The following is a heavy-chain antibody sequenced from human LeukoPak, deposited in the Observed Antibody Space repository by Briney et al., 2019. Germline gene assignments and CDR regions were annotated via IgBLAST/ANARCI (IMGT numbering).Heavy chain of an antibody. V-gene: IGHV3-30*18. J-gene: IGHJ6*02. CDR3: AKDVGPVINYYGMDV. D-gene: IGHD3-10*01. Sequence: PGGSLRLSCAASGFIFTSYGMYWVRQAPGKGLEWVAVISYDGSNEYYADSVKGRFTISRDNSKNTLYLQMNSLRAEDTAVYFCAKDVGPVINYYGMDVWGQGTMVTVSS. CDR1: GFIFTSYG. CDR2: ISYDGSNE.